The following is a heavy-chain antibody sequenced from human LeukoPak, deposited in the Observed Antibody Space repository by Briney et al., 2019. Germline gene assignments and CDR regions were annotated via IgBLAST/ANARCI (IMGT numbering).Heavy chain of an antibody. CDR2: ISGSGGST. CDR1: GFTFSSYA. J-gene: IGHJ3*02. Sequence: GGSLRLSCAASGFTFSSYAMSWVRQAPGKGLEWVSAISGSGGSTYYADSVKGRFTISRDNSKNTLYLQMNSLRAEDTAVYYSAKVALPVGATPDAFDIWGQGTMVTVSS. CDR3: AKVALPVGATPDAFDI. D-gene: IGHD1-26*01. V-gene: IGHV3-23*01.